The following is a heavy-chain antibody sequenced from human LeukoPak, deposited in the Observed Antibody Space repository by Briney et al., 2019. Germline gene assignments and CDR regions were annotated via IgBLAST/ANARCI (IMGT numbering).Heavy chain of an antibody. J-gene: IGHJ4*02. Sequence: ASVKVSCKASGYTFTGYYMHWVRQAPGQGLEWMGRINPNSGGTNYAQKFQGRVTMTRDTSISTAYMELSRLRSEDTAVYYCAREYSSGWTGRYWGQGTLVTVSS. CDR3: AREYSSGWTGRY. CDR1: GYTFTGYY. CDR2: INPNSGGT. D-gene: IGHD6-19*01. V-gene: IGHV1-2*06.